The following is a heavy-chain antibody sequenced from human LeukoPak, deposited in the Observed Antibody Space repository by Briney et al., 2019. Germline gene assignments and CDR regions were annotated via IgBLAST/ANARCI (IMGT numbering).Heavy chain of an antibody. CDR3: AKQRYYYDSSGEQGQYYFDY. CDR2: ISGSGGST. J-gene: IGHJ4*02. Sequence: GGSLRLSCAASGFTFSSYAMSWVRQAPGKGLEWVSAISGSGGSTYYADSVKGRFTISRDNSKNTLYLQMNSLRAEDTAVYYCAKQRYYYDSSGEQGQYYFDYWGQGTLVTVSS. V-gene: IGHV3-23*01. CDR1: GFTFSSYA. D-gene: IGHD3-22*01.